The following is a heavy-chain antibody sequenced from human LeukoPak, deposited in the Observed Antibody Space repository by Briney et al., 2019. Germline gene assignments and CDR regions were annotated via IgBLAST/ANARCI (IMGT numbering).Heavy chain of an antibody. V-gene: IGHV4-59*01. CDR3: ASSLLWFGESLYYFDY. D-gene: IGHD3-10*01. J-gene: IGHJ4*02. CDR2: IYYSGST. Sequence: SETLSLTCTVSGGSMSPYHWGWIRQPPGKGLEWTGYIYYSGSTNYNPSLKSRVTISVDTSKNQFSLKLSSVTAADTAVYYCASSLLWFGESLYYFDYWGQGTLVTVSS. CDR1: GGSMSPYH.